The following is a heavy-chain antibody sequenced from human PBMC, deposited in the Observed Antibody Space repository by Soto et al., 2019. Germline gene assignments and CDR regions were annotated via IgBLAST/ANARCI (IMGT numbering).Heavy chain of an antibody. Sequence: DVQLLESGGGLVQPGGSLRLSCAASGFRFSTYDMSWVRQAPGKGLEWVSVMSGSGSGTYYADSVKGRFTISRDNSKNTLYLQMNSLSAEDTAVYYCVRQAKLTTVTANVGYYNGLDVWGQGTTVTVSS. CDR2: MSGSGSGT. J-gene: IGHJ6*02. D-gene: IGHD4-4*01. CDR1: GFRFSTYD. V-gene: IGHV3-23*01. CDR3: VRQAKLTTVTANVGYYNGLDV.